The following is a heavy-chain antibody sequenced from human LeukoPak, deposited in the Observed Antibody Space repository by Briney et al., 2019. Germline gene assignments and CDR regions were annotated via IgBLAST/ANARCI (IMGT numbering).Heavy chain of an antibody. CDR2: ISYSGST. CDR3: ARYIWGSYPTFEDY. CDR1: GGSISSYY. Sequence: SETLSPTCTVSGGSISSYYWSWIRQPPGKGLEWIGYISYSGSTNYNPSLKSRVTISVDTSKNQFSLKLNSVTAADTAVYYCARYIWGSYPTFEDYSSQGSLVTVSS. D-gene: IGHD3-16*02. V-gene: IGHV4-59*01. J-gene: IGHJ4*02.